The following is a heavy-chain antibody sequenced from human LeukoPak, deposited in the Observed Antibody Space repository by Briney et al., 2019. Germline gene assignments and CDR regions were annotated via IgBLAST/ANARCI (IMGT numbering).Heavy chain of an antibody. CDR1: GFTFSSYA. Sequence: GGSLRLSCAASGFTFSSYAMSWVRQAPGKGLEWVSAISGSGGSTYYADSVKGRFTISRDNSKNTLYLQMNSLRAEDTAVYYCAKDLSFWGSGWPPPYYFDYWGQGTLVTVSS. CDR3: AKDLSFWGSGWPPPYYFDY. J-gene: IGHJ4*02. CDR2: ISGSGGST. V-gene: IGHV3-23*01. D-gene: IGHD6-19*01.